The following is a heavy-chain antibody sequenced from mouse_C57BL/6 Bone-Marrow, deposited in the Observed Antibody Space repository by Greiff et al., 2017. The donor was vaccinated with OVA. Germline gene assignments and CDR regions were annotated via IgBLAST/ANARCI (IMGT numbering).Heavy chain of an antibody. CDR3: ARHGAYGKDWYFDV. Sequence: EVKVEESGGGLVQPGESLKLSCESNEYEFPSHDMSWVRKTPEKRLELVAAINSDGGSTYYPDTMERRFIIARDNTKKTLYLQMSSLRSEDTALYYCARHGAYGKDWYFDVWGTGTTVTVSS. CDR2: INSDGGST. V-gene: IGHV5-2*03. J-gene: IGHJ1*03. D-gene: IGHD1-1*01. CDR1: EYEFPSHD.